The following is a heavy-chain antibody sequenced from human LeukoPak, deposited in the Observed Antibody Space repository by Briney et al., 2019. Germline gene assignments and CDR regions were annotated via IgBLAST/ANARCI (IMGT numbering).Heavy chain of an antibody. J-gene: IGHJ6*02. CDR3: ARASSTSGWPYYYYYGMDV. CDR1: GYTFTSYG. V-gene: IGHV1-18*01. Sequence: ASVKVSCKASGYTFTSYGISWVRQAPGQGLEWMGWISAYNGNTNYAQKLQGRVTMTTDISTSTAYMELRSLRSDDTAVYYCARASSTSGWPYYYYYGMDVWGQGTTVTVS. D-gene: IGHD6-19*01. CDR2: ISAYNGNT.